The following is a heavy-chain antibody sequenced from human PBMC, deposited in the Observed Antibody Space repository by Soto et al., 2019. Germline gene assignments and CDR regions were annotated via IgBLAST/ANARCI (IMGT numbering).Heavy chain of an antibody. CDR1: GGTFSSYA. J-gene: IGHJ4*02. CDR3: ASDGKDTAMAPFDY. CDR2: IIPIFGTA. V-gene: IGHV1-69*13. D-gene: IGHD5-18*01. Sequence: SVKVSCKASGGTFSSYAISWVRQAPGQGLEWMGGIIPIFGTANYAQKFQGRVTITADESTSTAYMELSSLRSEDTAVYYCASDGKDTAMAPFDYWGQGNMVTLSS.